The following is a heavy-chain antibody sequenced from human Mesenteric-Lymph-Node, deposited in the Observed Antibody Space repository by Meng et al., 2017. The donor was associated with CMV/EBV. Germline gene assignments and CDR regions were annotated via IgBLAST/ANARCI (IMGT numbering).Heavy chain of an antibody. Sequence: CADSRFTFSSYAMHWVRQAPGKGLEWVAVVSYDGNNKYYADSVKGRFTISRDNSKNTLYLQMNSLRAEDTAVYYCARVGALGHWYFDLWGRGALVTVSS. J-gene: IGHJ2*01. V-gene: IGHV3-30-3*01. CDR2: VSYDGNNK. CDR3: ARVGALGHWYFDL. CDR1: RFTFSSYA. D-gene: IGHD3-10*01.